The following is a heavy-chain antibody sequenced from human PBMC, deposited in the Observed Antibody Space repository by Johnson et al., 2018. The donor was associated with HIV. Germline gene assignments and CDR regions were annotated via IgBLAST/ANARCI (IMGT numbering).Heavy chain of an antibody. J-gene: IGHJ3*01. Sequence: VQLVESGGGVVRPGGSLRLSCAASGFTFDDYAMHWVRQAPGKGLEWVSGLSWNSGSIGYADSVKGRFTISRDNAKNSLYLQMNSLRAEDTAVYYCARGGLLWFGHPADWGQGTMVTVSS. V-gene: IGHV3-9*01. CDR2: LSWNSGSI. D-gene: IGHD3-10*01. CDR1: GFTFDDYA. CDR3: ARGGLLWFGHPAD.